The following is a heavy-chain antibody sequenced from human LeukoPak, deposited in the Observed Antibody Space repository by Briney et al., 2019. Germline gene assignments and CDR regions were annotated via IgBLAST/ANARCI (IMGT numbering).Heavy chain of an antibody. Sequence: ASVKVSCKASGYTFTGYYMHWVRQAPGQGLEWMGWINPNSGGTNYAQKFQGRVTMTRDTSISTAYMELSRLRSDDTAVYYCARDVHSDILTSHYTYALGHWGHGTLVTVSS. CDR1: GYTFTGYY. J-gene: IGHJ4*01. CDR3: ARDVHSDILTSHYTYALGH. V-gene: IGHV1-2*02. CDR2: INPNSGGT. D-gene: IGHD3-9*01.